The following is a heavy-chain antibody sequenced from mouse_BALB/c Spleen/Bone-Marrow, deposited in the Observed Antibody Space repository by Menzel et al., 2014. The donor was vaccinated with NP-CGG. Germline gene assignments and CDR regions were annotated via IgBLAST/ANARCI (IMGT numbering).Heavy chain of an antibody. J-gene: IGHJ4*01. CDR1: GYAFSSYW. CDR2: IYPGDGDT. Sequence: QLQQSGAELVRPGSSVKISCKASGYAFSSYWLNWVKQRPGQGLEWIGQIYPGDGDTNYNGNFKDKATLTVDRSSSXAFMQLSSLTSEDSAVYFCARWYRDPHFAMDYWGPGTSVTVSS. D-gene: IGHD2-14*01. CDR3: ARWYRDPHFAMDY. V-gene: IGHV1-80*01.